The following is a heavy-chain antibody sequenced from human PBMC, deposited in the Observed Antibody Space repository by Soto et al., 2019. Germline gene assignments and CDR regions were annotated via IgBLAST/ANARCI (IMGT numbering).Heavy chain of an antibody. CDR1: GGSISSSSYY. Sequence: SETLSLTCTVSGGSISSSSYYWGWIRQPPGKGLEWMGSIYYSGSTYYNPSLKSRVTISVDTSKNQFSLKLSSVTAADTAVYYCASSVLRYFDWSINNWFDPWGQGTLVTVSS. CDR2: IYYSGST. J-gene: IGHJ5*02. CDR3: ASSVLRYFDWSINNWFDP. D-gene: IGHD3-9*01. V-gene: IGHV4-39*01.